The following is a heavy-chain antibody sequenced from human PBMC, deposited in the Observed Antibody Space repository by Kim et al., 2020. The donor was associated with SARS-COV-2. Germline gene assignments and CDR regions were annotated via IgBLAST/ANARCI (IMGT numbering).Heavy chain of an antibody. V-gene: IGHV4-31*02. CDR3: ARVYYYDNSGVNI. D-gene: IGHD3-22*01. J-gene: IGHJ3*02. Sequence: YTPALKSRVTISVDTSKNQFSLKLSSVTAADTAVYYCARVYYYDNSGVNIWGQGTMVTVSS.